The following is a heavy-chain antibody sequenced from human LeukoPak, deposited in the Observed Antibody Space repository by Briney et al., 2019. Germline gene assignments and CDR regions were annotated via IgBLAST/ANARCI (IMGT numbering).Heavy chain of an antibody. V-gene: IGHV1-18*01. CDR2: ISVYNGNT. CDR1: GYTFTTYG. CDR3: ARTSHESVLYWSDP. Sequence: ASVKVSCEASGYTFTTYGIGWVRQAPGQGLEWMGWISVYNGNTNYAQKFQGRVTMTTDTSTSTAYMELRSLRSDDTAVYYCARTSHESVLYWSDPWGQGTLVNVSS. J-gene: IGHJ5*02. D-gene: IGHD3-16*01.